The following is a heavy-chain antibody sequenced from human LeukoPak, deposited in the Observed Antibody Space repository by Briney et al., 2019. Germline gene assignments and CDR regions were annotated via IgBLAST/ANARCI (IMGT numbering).Heavy chain of an antibody. J-gene: IGHJ4*02. Sequence: GASVKVSCKASGYTFTSHGISWVQQAPGQGLEWMGWISTYNGNTNYAQKLQGRVTMTTHTSTSTVYMELRSLRSDDTAVYYCARGLAFTAFDYWGQGTLVTVSS. CDR1: GYTFTSHG. D-gene: IGHD5-18*01. CDR3: ARGLAFTAFDY. V-gene: IGHV1-18*01. CDR2: ISTYNGNT.